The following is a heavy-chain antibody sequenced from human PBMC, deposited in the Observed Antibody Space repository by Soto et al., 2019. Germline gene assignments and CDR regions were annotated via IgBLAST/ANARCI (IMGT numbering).Heavy chain of an antibody. Sequence: PSETLSLTCTVSGGSISSYYWSWIRQPPGKGLEWIGYIYYSGSTNYNPSLKSRVTISVDTSKNQFSLKLSSVTAADTAVYYCARVSPITIFGVVIPYYYYGMDVWGQGXTVTVSS. V-gene: IGHV4-59*01. CDR1: GGSISSYY. J-gene: IGHJ6*02. CDR2: IYYSGST. D-gene: IGHD3-3*01. CDR3: ARVSPITIFGVVIPYYYYGMDV.